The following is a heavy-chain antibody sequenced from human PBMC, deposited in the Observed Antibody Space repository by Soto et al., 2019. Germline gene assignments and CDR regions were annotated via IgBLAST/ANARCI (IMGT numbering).Heavy chain of an antibody. CDR1: GFTVSSNY. J-gene: IGHJ5*02. CDR3: ARGIVVVPAASVFDP. CDR2: IYSGGST. D-gene: IGHD2-2*01. V-gene: IGHV3-66*01. Sequence: EVQLVESGGGLVQPGGSLRLSCAASGFTVSSNYMSWVRQAPGKGLAWVSVIYSGGSTYYADSVKGRFTISRDNSKNTLYLQMNSLRAEDTGVYYCARGIVVVPAASVFDPWGQGTLVTVSS.